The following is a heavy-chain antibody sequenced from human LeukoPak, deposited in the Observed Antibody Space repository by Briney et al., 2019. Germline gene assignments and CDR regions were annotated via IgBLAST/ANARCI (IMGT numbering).Heavy chain of an antibody. D-gene: IGHD2-21*02. CDR2: MYTGGTT. Sequence: GGSLRLSCAASAFTVSGTHMSWVRQAPGKGLEWVSAMYTGGTTYYADSVTGRFTVSRDTSRNTLFLHMDSLRAEDTAVYYCAKDEVTSGGGLASWGQGTLVIVSS. V-gene: IGHV3-53*01. J-gene: IGHJ5*01. CDR1: AFTVSGTH. CDR3: AKDEVTSGGGLAS.